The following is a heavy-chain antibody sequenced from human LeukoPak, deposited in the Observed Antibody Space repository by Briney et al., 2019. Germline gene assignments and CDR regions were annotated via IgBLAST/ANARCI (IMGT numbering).Heavy chain of an antibody. D-gene: IGHD2-2*01. J-gene: IGHJ4*02. V-gene: IGHV4-4*02. CDR2: IYDSGST. CDR1: GGSLSSSNW. CDR3: ASFGPMVGYCSSTSCQDY. Sequence: SETLSLTCAVSGGSLSSSNWWCWVRQPPGKGLEWIGEIYDSGSTNYNPSLKGRVTISVNKSKNKFTLKLSSVTAADTALYYCASFGPMVGYCSSTSCQDYWGQGTLVTVSS.